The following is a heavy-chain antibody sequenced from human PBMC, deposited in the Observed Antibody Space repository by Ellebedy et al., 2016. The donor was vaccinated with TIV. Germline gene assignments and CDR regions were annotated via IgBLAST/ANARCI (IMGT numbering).Heavy chain of an antibody. CDR1: GFTFSSYA. D-gene: IGHD3-10*01. CDR2: ISGSGGST. CDR3: ARDLLVFGVRGASYGMDV. Sequence: GGSLRLSXAASGFTFSSYAMSWVRQAPGKGLEWVSAISGSGGSTYYADSVKGRFTISRDNSKNTLYLQMNSLRAEDTAVYYCARDLLVFGVRGASYGMDVWGQGTTVTVSS. J-gene: IGHJ6*02. V-gene: IGHV3-23*01.